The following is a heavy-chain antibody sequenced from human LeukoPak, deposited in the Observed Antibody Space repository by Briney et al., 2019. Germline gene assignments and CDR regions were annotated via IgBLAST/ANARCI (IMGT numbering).Heavy chain of an antibody. V-gene: IGHV3-66*04. Sequence: GGSLRLSCAASGFTVSSNYMSWVRQAPGKGLEWVSVIYSGGSTYYADSVKGRFTISRDNSKNTVYLQMNSLRAEDTAVYYCARPRGKTGGSYVPDAFDFWGQGTMVTVSS. CDR1: GFTVSSNY. CDR2: IYSGGST. CDR3: ARPRGKTGGSYVPDAFDF. J-gene: IGHJ3*01. D-gene: IGHD1-26*01.